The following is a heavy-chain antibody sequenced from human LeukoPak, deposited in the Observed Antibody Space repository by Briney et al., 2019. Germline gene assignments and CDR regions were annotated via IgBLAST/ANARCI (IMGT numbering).Heavy chain of an antibody. D-gene: IGHD6-19*01. Sequence: PSGTLSLTCTVSGGSVSSGSYYWSWIRQPPGKGLEWIGYIYYSGSTNYNPSLKSRVTISGDTSKNQFSLKVSSVTAADTAVYYCARGPVAGTEGWFDPWGQGTLVTVSS. J-gene: IGHJ5*02. CDR3: ARGPVAGTEGWFDP. CDR2: IYYSGST. V-gene: IGHV4-61*01. CDR1: GGSVSSGSYY.